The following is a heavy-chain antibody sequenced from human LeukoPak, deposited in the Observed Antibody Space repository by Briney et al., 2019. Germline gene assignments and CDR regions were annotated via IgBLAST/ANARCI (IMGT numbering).Heavy chain of an antibody. CDR3: ARESVIVPRYYYMDV. CDR1: GFTFDDYA. D-gene: IGHD3-22*01. J-gene: IGHJ6*03. Sequence: PGRSLRLSCAASGFTFDDYAMHWVRQAPGKGLEWVSGISWNSGSIGYADSVKGRFTISRDNAKNSLYLQMNSLRAEDTALYYCARESVIVPRYYYMDVWGKGTTVTVSS. CDR2: ISWNSGSI. V-gene: IGHV3-9*01.